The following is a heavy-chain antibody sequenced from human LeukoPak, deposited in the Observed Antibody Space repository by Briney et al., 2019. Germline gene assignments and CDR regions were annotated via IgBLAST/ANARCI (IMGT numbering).Heavy chain of an antibody. J-gene: IGHJ4*02. D-gene: IGHD2-15*01. CDR2: IKTDGSEK. CDR3: ARGGTFVSDY. Sequence: GGSLRLSCAASGFTFSTFWMSWVRQAPGKGLEWVANIKTDGSEKYHVDSMKGRFTVSRDNAKNSLYLQMDSLRAEDTAVYYCARGGTFVSDYWGQGTLVTVSS. CDR1: GFTFSTFW. V-gene: IGHV3-7*01.